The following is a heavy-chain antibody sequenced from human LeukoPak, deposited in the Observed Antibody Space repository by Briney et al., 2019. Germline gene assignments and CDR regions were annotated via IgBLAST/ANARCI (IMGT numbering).Heavy chain of an antibody. CDR2: ITSGSSYI. Sequence: GSLRLSCAASGFTFSTYSMNWVRQAPGKGLEWVSSITSGSSYIYYADSVKGRFTISRDNAKNSLYLQMNSLRAEDTAVYYCARKPPVDTRMVDYWGQGTLVTVS. D-gene: IGHD5-18*01. V-gene: IGHV3-21*01. CDR3: ARKPPVDTRMVDY. J-gene: IGHJ4*02. CDR1: GFTFSTYS.